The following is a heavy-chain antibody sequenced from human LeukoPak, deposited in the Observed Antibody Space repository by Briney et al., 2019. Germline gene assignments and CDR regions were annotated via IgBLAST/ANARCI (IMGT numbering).Heavy chain of an antibody. CDR1: GFTFSSYG. V-gene: IGHV3-33*01. D-gene: IGHD3-10*01. J-gene: IGHJ4*02. CDR2: IWYDGSNK. Sequence: GGSLRLSCAASGFTFSSYGMHWVRQAPGKGLEWVAVIWYDGSNKYNADSVKGRFTISRDNSKNTLYLQMNSLRAEDTAVYYCARDRVWFGELPFDYWGQGTLVTVSS. CDR3: ARDRVWFGELPFDY.